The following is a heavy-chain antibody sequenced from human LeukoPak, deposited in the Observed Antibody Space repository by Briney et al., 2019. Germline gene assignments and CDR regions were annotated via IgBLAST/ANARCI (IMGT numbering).Heavy chain of an antibody. Sequence: SETLSLTCAVYGGSFSGYYWSWIRQPPGKGLEWIGEINHSGSTNYNPSLKSRVTISVDTSKNQFSLKLSSVTAADTAVYYCARQSGVATIRFLDYWGQGTLVTVSS. J-gene: IGHJ4*02. CDR3: ARQSGVATIRFLDY. CDR2: INHSGST. D-gene: IGHD5-12*01. CDR1: GGSFSGYY. V-gene: IGHV4-34*01.